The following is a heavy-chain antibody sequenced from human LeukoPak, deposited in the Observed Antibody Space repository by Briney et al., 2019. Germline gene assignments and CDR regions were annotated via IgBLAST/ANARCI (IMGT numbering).Heavy chain of an antibody. Sequence: SETLSLTCSVSGGSISTSSYYWGWVRQPPGKGLEWIGNIYYGGSTYYNPPLKSRVTISVDTSKNQFSLKLGSVTAADTAVYYCARLGIAVAGIRWFDPWGQGTLVTVSS. CDR3: ARLGIAVAGIRWFDP. D-gene: IGHD6-19*01. CDR1: GGSISTSSYY. V-gene: IGHV4-39*01. CDR2: IYYGGST. J-gene: IGHJ5*02.